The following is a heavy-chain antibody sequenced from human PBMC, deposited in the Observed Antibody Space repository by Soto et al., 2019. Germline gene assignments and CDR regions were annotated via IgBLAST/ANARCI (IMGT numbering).Heavy chain of an antibody. Sequence: QVQLQESGPGLVKPSETLSLTCTVSGGSISSYYWSWIRQPPGKGLEWIGYIYYSGSTNYNPSLKSRVTLSGDTSKNQFSLKLSSVTAADTAVYYCARGYSRSWYRTFDYWGQGTLVTVSS. V-gene: IGHV4-59*01. CDR2: IYYSGST. D-gene: IGHD6-13*01. CDR3: ARGYSRSWYRTFDY. J-gene: IGHJ4*02. CDR1: GGSISSYY.